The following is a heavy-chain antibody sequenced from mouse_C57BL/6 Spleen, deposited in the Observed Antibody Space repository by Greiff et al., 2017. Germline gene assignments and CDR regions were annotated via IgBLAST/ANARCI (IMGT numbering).Heavy chain of an antibody. CDR2: IYPRSGNT. Sequence: VKLQESGAELARPGASVKLSCKASGYTFTSYGISWVKQRTGQGLEWIGEIYPRSGNTYYNEKFKGKATLTADKSSSTAYMELRSLTSEDSAVYFCANYYGSRNWYFDVWGTGTTVTVSS. D-gene: IGHD1-1*01. J-gene: IGHJ1*03. CDR1: GYTFTSYG. CDR3: ANYYGSRNWYFDV. V-gene: IGHV1-81*01.